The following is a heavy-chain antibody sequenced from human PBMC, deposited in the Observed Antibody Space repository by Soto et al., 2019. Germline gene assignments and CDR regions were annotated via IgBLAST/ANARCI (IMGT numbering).Heavy chain of an antibody. CDR2: IWYDGSNK. V-gene: IGHV3-33*01. D-gene: IGHD2-2*01. CDR1: GFTFSSYG. CDR3: ARGSSTILYYYYMDV. Sequence: QVQLVESGGGVVQPGRSLRLSCAASGFTFSSYGMHWVRQAPGKGLEWVAVIWYDGSNKYYADSVKGRFTISRDNSKNTLYLQMNSLRAEDTAVYYCARGSSTILYYYYMDVWGKGTTVTVSS. J-gene: IGHJ6*03.